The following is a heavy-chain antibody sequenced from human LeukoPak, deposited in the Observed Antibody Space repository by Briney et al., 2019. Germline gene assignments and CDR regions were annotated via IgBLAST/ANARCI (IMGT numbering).Heavy chain of an antibody. Sequence: ASVKVSCKASGYTFTDYYIHWVRQAPGQGLEWMGWTNPNSGGTNYAQKFQGRVTMTRDTSISTAYMELSRLRSDDTAVYYCARYRQWLSFDYWGQGTLVTVSS. V-gene: IGHV1-2*02. J-gene: IGHJ4*02. D-gene: IGHD6-19*01. CDR1: GYTFTDYY. CDR2: TNPNSGGT. CDR3: ARYRQWLSFDY.